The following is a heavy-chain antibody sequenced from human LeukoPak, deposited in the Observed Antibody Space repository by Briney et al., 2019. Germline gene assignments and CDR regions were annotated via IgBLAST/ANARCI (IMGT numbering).Heavy chain of an antibody. CDR3: ARAPRISKVPSGSYGWTNFDY. CDR1: GFTFSSYG. D-gene: IGHD1-26*01. J-gene: IGHJ4*02. Sequence: QSGRSLRLSCAASGFTFSSYGMHWVRQAPGKGLEWVAVIWYDGSNKYYADSVKGRFTISRDNSKNTLYLQMNSLRAEDTAVYYCARAPRISKVPSGSYGWTNFDYWGQGTLVTVSS. V-gene: IGHV3-33*01. CDR2: IWYDGSNK.